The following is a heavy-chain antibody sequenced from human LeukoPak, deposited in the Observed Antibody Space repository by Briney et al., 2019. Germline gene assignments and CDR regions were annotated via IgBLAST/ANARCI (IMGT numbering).Heavy chain of an antibody. V-gene: IGHV3-53*01. CDR2: IYSGDNT. CDR1: GFTVSSNY. CDR3: ARDRDYYGSGSYNWYFDL. D-gene: IGHD3-10*01. Sequence: PGGSLRLSCAASGFTVSSNYMNWVRQAPGKGLEWVSVIYSGDNTYYADSVKGRFTISRDNSKNTLYLQMSGLRAEDTAVYYCARDRDYYGSGSYNWYFDLWGRGTLVTVSS. J-gene: IGHJ2*01.